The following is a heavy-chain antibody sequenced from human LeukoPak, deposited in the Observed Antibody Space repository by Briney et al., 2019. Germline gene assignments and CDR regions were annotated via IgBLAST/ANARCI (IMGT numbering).Heavy chain of an antibody. J-gene: IGHJ6*02. CDR3: AIPPLSGSGSSRPLAGVDV. D-gene: IGHD3-10*01. Sequence: PGGSLRLCCAASGFTFGASSLNWVRQAPGKGLEWVSYISDTSATIYYYAESVRGRFTISRDNAKNSLFLQMNSLRAEDTAVYYCAIPPLSGSGSSRPLAGVDVWGQGTTVTVSS. V-gene: IGHV3-48*04. CDR1: GFTFGASS. CDR2: ISDTSATI.